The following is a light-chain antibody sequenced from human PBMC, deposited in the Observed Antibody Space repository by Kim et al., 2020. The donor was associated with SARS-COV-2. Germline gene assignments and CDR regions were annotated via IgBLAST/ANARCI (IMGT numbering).Light chain of an antibody. J-gene: IGKJ4*01. V-gene: IGKV3-15*01. Sequence: EIVMTQSPATLSLSPGERATLSCRASQSISSYLAWYQQKPGQAPRLLIYGASTRATGIPARFSGSGSGTEFTLTISSLQSEDFAVYYCQQNNNWPLTFGGGTKVDIK. CDR2: GAS. CDR3: QQNNNWPLT. CDR1: QSISSY.